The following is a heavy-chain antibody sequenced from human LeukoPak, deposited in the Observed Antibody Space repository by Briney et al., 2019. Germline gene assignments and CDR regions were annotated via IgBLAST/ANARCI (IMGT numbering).Heavy chain of an antibody. CDR3: ARHAERYSDRWFDP. V-gene: IGHV4-61*02. J-gene: IGHJ5*02. CDR1: GGSISSGSYY. CDR2: IYTSGST. D-gene: IGHD3-9*01. Sequence: SQTLSLTCTVSGGSISSGSYYWSWIRQPAGKGLEWIGRIYTSGSTNYNPSLKSRVTISVDTSKNQFSLNLSSVTAADTAVYYCARHAERYSDRWFDPWGQGTLVTVSS.